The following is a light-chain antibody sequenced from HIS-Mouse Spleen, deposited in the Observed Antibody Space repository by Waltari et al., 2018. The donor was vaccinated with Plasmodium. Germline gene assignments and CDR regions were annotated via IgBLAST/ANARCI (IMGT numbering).Light chain of an antibody. CDR1: QDISNY. Sequence: DIQMTQSPSSLSASVGDRVTIPCQVSQDISNYLNWYQQKLGKAPKLLIYDASNLETGVPSRFSGSGSGTDFTFTISSLQPEDIATYYCQQYDNLPYTFGQGTKLEIK. CDR3: QQYDNLPYT. J-gene: IGKJ2*01. V-gene: IGKV1-33*01. CDR2: DAS.